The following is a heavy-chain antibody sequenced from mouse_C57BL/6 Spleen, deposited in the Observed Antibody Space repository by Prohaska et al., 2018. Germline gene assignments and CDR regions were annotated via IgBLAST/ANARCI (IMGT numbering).Heavy chain of an antibody. V-gene: IGHV1-26*01. D-gene: IGHD1-1*01. Sequence: EVQLQQSGPELVKPGASVKISCKASGYTFTDYYMNWVKQSHGKSLEWIGDINPNNGGTSYNQKFKGKATLTVDKSSSTAYMELRSLTSEDSAVYYCARGGDYYGYWGQGTTLTVSS. CDR2: INPNNGGT. CDR1: GYTFTDYY. J-gene: IGHJ2*01. CDR3: ARGGDYYGY.